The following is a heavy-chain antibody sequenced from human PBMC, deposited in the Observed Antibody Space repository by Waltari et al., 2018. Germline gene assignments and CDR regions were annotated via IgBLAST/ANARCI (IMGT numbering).Heavy chain of an antibody. CDR3: ARENWWILHFYGMDV. CDR2: IYTSGTT. Sequence: QVQLQESGPGLVKPTETLSLPCTVSGDTMSSYYWSGIRQPAGKGLEWIGRIYTSGTTNYNPSLESRVTMSVDTSKNQFSLKLSSVTAADSAVYYCARENWWILHFYGMDVWGQGTTVTVSS. CDR1: GDTMSSYY. J-gene: IGHJ6*02. V-gene: IGHV4-4*07. D-gene: IGHD2-15*01.